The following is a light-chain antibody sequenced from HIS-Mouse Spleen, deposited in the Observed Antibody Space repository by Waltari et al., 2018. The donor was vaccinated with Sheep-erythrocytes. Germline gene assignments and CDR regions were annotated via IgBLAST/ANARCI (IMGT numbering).Light chain of an antibody. CDR3: QQYGSSPLT. Sequence: EIVLTQSPGTLSLSPWERATLSCRASQSVSSSYLAWYQQKPGQAPRLLIYGASSRATGSPDRFSGSGSGTDFTLTISRLEPEDFAVYYCQQYGSSPLTFGGGTKVEIK. J-gene: IGKJ4*01. CDR1: QSVSSSY. V-gene: IGKV3-20*01. CDR2: GAS.